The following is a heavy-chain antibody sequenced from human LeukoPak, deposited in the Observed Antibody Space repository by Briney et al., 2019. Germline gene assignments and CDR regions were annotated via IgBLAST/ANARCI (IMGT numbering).Heavy chain of an antibody. CDR2: TYYRSTWYN. CDR1: GDSVSSNSVT. D-gene: IGHD2-2*01. Sequence: SQTLSFTCAISGDSVSSNSVTWNWNRQSPSYSLDWLGRTYYRSTWYNDYAVSVRGRITVNPDTSKNQFSLHLNSVTPEDTAVYYCARRLTQYDCFDPWGQGILVTVSS. V-gene: IGHV6-1*01. CDR3: ARRLTQYDCFDP. J-gene: IGHJ5*02.